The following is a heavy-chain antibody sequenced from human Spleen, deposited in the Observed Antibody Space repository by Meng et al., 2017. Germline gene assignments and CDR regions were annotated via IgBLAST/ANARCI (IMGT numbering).Heavy chain of an antibody. CDR1: GDSISSYY. CDR3: ARRSSSSSFSYYFDS. V-gene: IGHV4-59*01. D-gene: IGHD6-6*01. J-gene: IGHJ4*02. Sequence: GSLRLSCTVSGDSISSYYWTWIRQPPGKGLEWVGYAYYRGSTNYNPSLESRVSISLDTSKNQFSLKLSSVTAADTAVYYCARRSSSSSFSYYFDSWGQGTLVTVSS. CDR2: AYYRGST.